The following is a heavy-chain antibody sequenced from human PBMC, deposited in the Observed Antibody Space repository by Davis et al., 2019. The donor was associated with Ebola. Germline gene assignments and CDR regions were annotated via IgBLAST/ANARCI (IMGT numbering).Heavy chain of an antibody. CDR3: ARGVTGTTDWFDP. CDR1: GGTFSSYA. CDR2: INAGNGNT. Sequence: ASVKVSCKASGGTFSSYAISWVRQAPGQGLEWMGWINAGNGNTKYSQKFQGRVTITRDTSASTAYMELSSLRFEDTAVYYCARGVTGTTDWFDPWGQGTLVTVSS. J-gene: IGHJ5*02. D-gene: IGHD1-7*01. V-gene: IGHV1-3*01.